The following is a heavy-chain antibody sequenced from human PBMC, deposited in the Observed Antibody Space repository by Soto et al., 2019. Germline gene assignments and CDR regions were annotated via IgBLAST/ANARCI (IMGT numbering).Heavy chain of an antibody. J-gene: IGHJ6*02. D-gene: IGHD3-10*01. CDR2: ISGSGGST. CDR1: GFTFSSYA. V-gene: IGHV3-23*01. CDR3: AKRELLWFGELLSSYYYGMDV. Sequence: EVQLLESGGGLVQPGGSLRLSCAASGFTFSSYAMSWVRQAPGKGLEWVSAISGSGGSTYYADSVKGRFTISRDNSKNTLYLQMNSLSAEDTAVYYCAKRELLWFGELLSSYYYGMDVWGQGTTVTVSS.